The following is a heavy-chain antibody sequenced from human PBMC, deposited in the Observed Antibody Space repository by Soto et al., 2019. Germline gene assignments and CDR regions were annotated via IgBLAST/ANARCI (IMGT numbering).Heavy chain of an antibody. D-gene: IGHD1-20*01. CDR1: GYTFSSFA. J-gene: IGHJ4*02. V-gene: IGHV1-3*01. Sequence: QVQLVQSGAEVKKPGASMKVSCKASGYTFSSFAMHWLRQAPGQRLEWLGWINAGSGDTKYSEKFQGRITITRDASATTAYLELNSLQSEDTAVYYCAKDRSIPRPITGPFDYWGQGTLVTVSS. CDR2: INAGSGDT. CDR3: AKDRSIPRPITGPFDY.